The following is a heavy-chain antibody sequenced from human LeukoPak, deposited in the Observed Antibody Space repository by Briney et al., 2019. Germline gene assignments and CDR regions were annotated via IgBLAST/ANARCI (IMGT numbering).Heavy chain of an antibody. Sequence: GGSLRLSCAASGFTFSSYAMSWVRQAPGKGLEWVSGISGGGGSTYYADSVKGRFTISRDNSKNTLYLQMNSLRAEDTAVYYCATDKGSGSNFDYWGQGTLVTVSS. CDR1: GFTFSSYA. CDR3: ATDKGSGSNFDY. D-gene: IGHD3-10*01. CDR2: ISGGGGST. V-gene: IGHV3-23*01. J-gene: IGHJ4*02.